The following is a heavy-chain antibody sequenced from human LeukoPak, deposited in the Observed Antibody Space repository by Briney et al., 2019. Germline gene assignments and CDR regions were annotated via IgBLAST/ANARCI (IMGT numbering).Heavy chain of an antibody. CDR3: ARPRYGSGSYYFDY. CDR1: GFTFSSHW. Sequence: PGGSLRLSCAASGFTFSSHWMHWVRQAPGKGLVWVSRINSDGSSTSYADSVKGRFTISRDNAKNTLYLQTSSLRAEDTSVYYCARPRYGSGSYYFDYWGQGTLVTVSS. CDR2: INSDGSST. V-gene: IGHV3-74*01. J-gene: IGHJ4*02. D-gene: IGHD3-3*01.